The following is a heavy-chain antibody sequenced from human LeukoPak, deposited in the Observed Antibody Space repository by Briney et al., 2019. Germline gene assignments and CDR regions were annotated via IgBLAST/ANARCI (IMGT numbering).Heavy chain of an antibody. Sequence: GGSLRLSCAASGFTVDDYGMSWVRQAPGKGLEWVSGINWNGGSTGYADSVKGRFTIYRDNAKNSLYLQMNSLRAGDTALYYCARERTYYYDSNPDYFDYWGQGTLVTVSS. J-gene: IGHJ4*02. D-gene: IGHD3-22*01. V-gene: IGHV3-20*04. CDR1: GFTVDDYG. CDR3: ARERTYYYDSNPDYFDY. CDR2: INWNGGST.